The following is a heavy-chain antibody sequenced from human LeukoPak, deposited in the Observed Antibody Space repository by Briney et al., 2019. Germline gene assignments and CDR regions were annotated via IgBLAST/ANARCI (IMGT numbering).Heavy chain of an antibody. V-gene: IGHV3-23*01. Sequence: PGGSLRLSCAASGFTFNSQGLAWVRQAPGKGLEWVSGISVSGSRTYYADSVKGRFTISRDNAKNTLYLQMHSLRAEDTAVYYCARDGGYYDFWSGYSSYWYFDLWGRGTLVTVSS. CDR1: GFTFNSQG. CDR3: ARDGGYYDFWSGYSSYWYFDL. J-gene: IGHJ2*01. D-gene: IGHD3-3*01. CDR2: ISVSGSRT.